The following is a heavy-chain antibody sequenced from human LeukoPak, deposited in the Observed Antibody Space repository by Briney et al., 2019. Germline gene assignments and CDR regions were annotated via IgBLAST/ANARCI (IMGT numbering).Heavy chain of an antibody. CDR2: NSSRGTTI. CDR1: GFTFNTYA. V-gene: IGHV3-48*02. Sequence: GGSLRLSCAASGFTFNTYAINWVRQAPGRGLEWVSNNSSRGTTIYYANSVRGRFSITRDNAKNSLYLKMNTLRDEDRAVYYCTRESAQNWCDPGGEGTLVTVSS. J-gene: IGHJ5*02. CDR3: TRESAQNWCDP.